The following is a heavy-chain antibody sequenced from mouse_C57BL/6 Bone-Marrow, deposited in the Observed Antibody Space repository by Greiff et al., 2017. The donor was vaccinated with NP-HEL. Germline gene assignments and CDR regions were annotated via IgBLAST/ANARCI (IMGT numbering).Heavy chain of an antibody. V-gene: IGHV1-22*01. Sequence: VQLQQSGPELVKPGASVKMSCKASGYTFTDYNMHWVKQSHGKSLEWIGYINPNNGGTSYNQKFKGKATLTVNKSSSTAYMELRSLTSEDSAVYYCARFFYYYGSSPWFAYWGQGTLVTVSA. J-gene: IGHJ3*01. CDR3: ARFFYYYGSSPWFAY. CDR1: GYTFTDYN. D-gene: IGHD1-1*01. CDR2: INPNNGGT.